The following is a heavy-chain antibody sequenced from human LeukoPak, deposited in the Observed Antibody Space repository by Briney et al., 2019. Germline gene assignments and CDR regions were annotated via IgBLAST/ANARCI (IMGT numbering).Heavy chain of an antibody. D-gene: IGHD2-15*01. J-gene: IGHJ2*01. CDR2: IYYSGST. CDR3: ARVAEAYCSGGSCYPDWYFDL. CDR1: GGSISSGDYY. V-gene: IGHV4-30-4*08. Sequence: SQTLSLTCTVSGGSISSGDYYWSWIRQPPGKGLEWIGYIYYSGSTYYNPSLKSRVTISIDTSKNQFSLKLSSVTAADTAVYYCARVAEAYCSGGSCYPDWYFDLWGRGTPVTVSS.